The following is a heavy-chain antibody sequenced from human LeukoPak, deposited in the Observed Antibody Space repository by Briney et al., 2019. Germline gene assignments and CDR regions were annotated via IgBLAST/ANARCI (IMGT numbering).Heavy chain of an antibody. Sequence: GGTLRLSCAASGFTFSNYGMHWVRQAPGKGLEWVALITYDGYYKYYADSVKGRFTISRDNSKNMYLQMNSLRAEDTAVYYCAKDLISMVRGSPMDVWGQGTTVTVSS. J-gene: IGHJ6*02. CDR1: GFTFSNYG. D-gene: IGHD3-10*01. V-gene: IGHV3-30*18. CDR2: ITYDGYYK. CDR3: AKDLISMVRGSPMDV.